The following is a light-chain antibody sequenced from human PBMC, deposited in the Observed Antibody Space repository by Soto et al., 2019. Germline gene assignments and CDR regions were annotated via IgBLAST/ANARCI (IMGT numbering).Light chain of an antibody. CDR1: QRVSSDY. V-gene: IGKV3-20*01. CDR2: GAS. J-gene: IGKJ1*01. Sequence: EIVLTQSPGTLSLSPGERATLSCRASQRVSSDYLAWYQQKPGQAPRLLIFGASNRATGIPARFSGSGSGTDFTLTITGLEPEDFAVYFCLRYSSSQWTFGQGTKVDMK. CDR3: LRYSSSQWT.